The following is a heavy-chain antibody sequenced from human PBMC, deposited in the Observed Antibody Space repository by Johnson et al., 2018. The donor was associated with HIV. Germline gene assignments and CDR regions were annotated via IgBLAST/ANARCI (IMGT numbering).Heavy chain of an antibody. J-gene: IGHJ3*02. Sequence: QVQLVESGGGVVQPGGSLRLSCAASGFTFSSYGMHWVRQAPGKGLEWVAFIRYDGSNKYYADSVKGRFTISRDNSKNTLFLQMSSLRTEDTAVYYCARDGYSSSSFGAFDIWGQGTMVSVSS. V-gene: IGHV3-30*02. CDR3: ARDGYSSSSFGAFDI. CDR2: IRYDGSNK. D-gene: IGHD6-6*01. CDR1: GFTFSSYG.